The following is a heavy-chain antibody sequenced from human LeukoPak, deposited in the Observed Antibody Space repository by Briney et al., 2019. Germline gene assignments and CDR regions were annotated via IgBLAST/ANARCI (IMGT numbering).Heavy chain of an antibody. CDR2: INHSGST. CDR1: GGSISSSSYY. Sequence: SETLSLTCTVSGGSISSSSYYWGWIRQPPGKGLEWIGEINHSGSTNYNPSLKSRVTISVDTSKNQFSLKLSSVTAADTAVYYCARGGGDRDGYNVFDYWGQGTLVTVSS. J-gene: IGHJ4*02. CDR3: ARGGGDRDGYNVFDY. V-gene: IGHV4-39*07. D-gene: IGHD5-24*01.